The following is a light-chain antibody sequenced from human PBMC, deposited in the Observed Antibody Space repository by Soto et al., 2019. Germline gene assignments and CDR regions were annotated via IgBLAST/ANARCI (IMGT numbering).Light chain of an antibody. J-gene: IGLJ3*02. CDR1: SSDIGGYNF. CDR2: EVS. V-gene: IGLV2-14*01. CDR3: SSYTSANTWV. Sequence: QSALTQPASVSGSPGQSITISCTGSSSDIGGYNFVSWYQQYPAKAPKLMICEVSNRPSGVSDRFSGSKSGNTASLSISGLQAEDEANYYCSSYTSANTWVFGGGTKVTVL.